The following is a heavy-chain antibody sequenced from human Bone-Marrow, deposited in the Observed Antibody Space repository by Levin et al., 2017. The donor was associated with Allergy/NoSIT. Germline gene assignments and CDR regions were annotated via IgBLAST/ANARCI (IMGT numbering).Heavy chain of an antibody. CDR1: GFTFSNYA. J-gene: IGHJ4*02. Sequence: GASVKVSCAASGFTFSNYAISWVRQAPGKGLEWVSTICKTGGSTFYADSVKGRFTISRDNSKNTLYLQMNSLRAEDTAVYHCAKSPYDSSGYYFGPADYWGQGTLVTVSS. V-gene: IGHV3-23*01. D-gene: IGHD3-22*01. CDR2: ICKTGGST. CDR3: AKSPYDSSGYYFGPADY.